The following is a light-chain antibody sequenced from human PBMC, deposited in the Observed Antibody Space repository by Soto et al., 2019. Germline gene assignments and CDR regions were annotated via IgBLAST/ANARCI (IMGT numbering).Light chain of an antibody. J-gene: IGKJ3*01. Sequence: EIVMTQSPATLSVSPGERATLSCRASQSVSNNLAWYQQKPGQTPRLLIYGASTRATGIPARFSGSGSGTEFTLTISSLQSEDFAVYDCQQYNNWPLLFTFGPGTKVDIK. CDR1: QSVSNN. CDR3: QQYNNWPLLFT. CDR2: GAS. V-gene: IGKV3-15*01.